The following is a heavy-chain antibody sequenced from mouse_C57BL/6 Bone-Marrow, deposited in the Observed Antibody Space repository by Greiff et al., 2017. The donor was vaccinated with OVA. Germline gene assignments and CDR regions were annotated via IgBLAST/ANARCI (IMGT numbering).Heavy chain of an antibody. CDR3: AITTVVGRGDY. V-gene: IGHV1-76*01. CDR1: GYTFTDYY. CDR2: IYPGSGNT. Sequence: VQVVESGAELVRPGASVKLSCKASGYTFTDYYINWVKQRPGQGLEWIARIYPGSGNTYYNEKFKGKATLTAEKSSSTAYMQLSSLTSEDSAVYFCAITTVVGRGDYWGQGTTLTVSS. D-gene: IGHD1-1*01. J-gene: IGHJ2*01.